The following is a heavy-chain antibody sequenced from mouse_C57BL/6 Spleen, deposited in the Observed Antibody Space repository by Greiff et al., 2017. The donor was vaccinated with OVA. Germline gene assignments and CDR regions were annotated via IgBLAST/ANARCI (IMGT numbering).Heavy chain of an antibody. V-gene: IGHV1-62-2*01. CDR3: ANHEEKASPPLWFAY. CDR1: GYTFTEYS. Sequence: QVQLQQSGAELVKPGASVKLSCKASGYTFTEYSIHWVKQRPGQGLEWIGWIYPGSGSIKYNEKFKDKATLTADKSSSTVYMELSSMTSEYSADYFCANHEEKASPPLWFAYWGQGTLVTVSA. CDR2: IYPGSGSI. J-gene: IGHJ3*01.